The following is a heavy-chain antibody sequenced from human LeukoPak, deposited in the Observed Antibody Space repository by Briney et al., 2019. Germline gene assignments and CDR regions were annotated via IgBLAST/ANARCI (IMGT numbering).Heavy chain of an antibody. V-gene: IGHV4-61*01. CDR1: GGSISTSNYY. Sequence: SETLSLTCTVSGGSISTSNYYWSWIRQPPGKGLEWIGYIYYSGSTNFNPSLKSRVTISVDTSKNQFSLKLSSVTAADTAVYYCASHRGYSYGHDAFDIWGQGTMVTVSS. J-gene: IGHJ3*02. CDR2: IYYSGST. D-gene: IGHD5-18*01. CDR3: ASHRGYSYGHDAFDI.